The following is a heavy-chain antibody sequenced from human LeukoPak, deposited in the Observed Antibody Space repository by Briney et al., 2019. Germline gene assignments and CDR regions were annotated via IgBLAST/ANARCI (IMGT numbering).Heavy chain of an antibody. CDR2: INPNSGGT. V-gene: IGHV1-2*02. Sequence: GASVKVSCKASGYTFTGYYMHWVRQAPGQGLEWMGWINPNSGGTNYAQKFQGRVTMTRDTCISTAYMELSRLRSDDTAVYYCARDRVVVVPAATRSSHYYYYGMDVWGQGTTVTVSS. CDR3: ARDRVVVVPAATRSSHYYYYGMDV. D-gene: IGHD2-2*01. CDR1: GYTFTGYY. J-gene: IGHJ6*02.